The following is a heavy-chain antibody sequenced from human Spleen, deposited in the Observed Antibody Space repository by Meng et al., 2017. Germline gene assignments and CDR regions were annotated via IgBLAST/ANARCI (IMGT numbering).Heavy chain of an antibody. Sequence: VQLVQLGAEVKKPGASVKVSCKPSGYNFPDYYIHWVRRAPGQGLEWMGRINPKSGDTHYAQKFQARVTMTGDTSISTAYMELSGLRSDDTAMYYCARDEDISAAGKLFGDYWGQGTLVTVSS. D-gene: IGHD6-25*01. CDR2: INPKSGDT. J-gene: IGHJ4*02. CDR3: ARDEDISAAGKLFGDY. CDR1: GYNFPDYY. V-gene: IGHV1-2*06.